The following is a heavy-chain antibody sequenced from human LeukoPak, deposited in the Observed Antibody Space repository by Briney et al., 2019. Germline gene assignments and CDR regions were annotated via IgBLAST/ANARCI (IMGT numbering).Heavy chain of an antibody. J-gene: IGHJ4*02. Sequence: QTGGSLRLSCAASGFTFSSYGMLWVRQAPGKGLEGVADISCDGSNKYYADSVKGRFTISRDNSKITLYLQMNSLRAEDTAVYYCAKSATRSGSSNFDYWGQGTLVTVSS. CDR2: ISCDGSNK. V-gene: IGHV3-30*18. CDR3: AKSATRSGSSNFDY. CDR1: GFTFSSYG. D-gene: IGHD1-26*01.